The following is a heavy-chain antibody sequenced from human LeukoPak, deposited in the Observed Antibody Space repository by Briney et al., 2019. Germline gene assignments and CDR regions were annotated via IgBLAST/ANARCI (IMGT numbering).Heavy chain of an antibody. CDR1: GYNFTNFW. J-gene: IGHJ4*02. D-gene: IGHD6-13*01. CDR3: ARRIAAAETFDY. Sequence: GESLKISCKGSGYNFTNFWIGWVRQMPGKGLEWMGIIYPGDSDTRYSPSVQGQVTISADKSINTAYLQWSSLKASDTAMYFCARRIAAAETFDYWGQGSLVTVSS. V-gene: IGHV5-51*01. CDR2: IYPGDSDT.